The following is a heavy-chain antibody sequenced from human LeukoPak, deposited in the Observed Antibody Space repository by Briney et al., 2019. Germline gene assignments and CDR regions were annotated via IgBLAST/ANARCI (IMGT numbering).Heavy chain of an antibody. V-gene: IGHV5-51*01. CDR3: ARQDGDGAYYFDY. Sequence: PGESLKISCKGSGYSFTFYWIAWVRQMPGKGLEWMGGIYPAESDTRYSPSFQGQVTISVDKSISTAYLQWSSLKASDSAIYYCARQDGDGAYYFDYWGQGTLVTVSS. D-gene: IGHD5-24*01. CDR2: IYPAESDT. CDR1: GYSFTFYW. J-gene: IGHJ4*02.